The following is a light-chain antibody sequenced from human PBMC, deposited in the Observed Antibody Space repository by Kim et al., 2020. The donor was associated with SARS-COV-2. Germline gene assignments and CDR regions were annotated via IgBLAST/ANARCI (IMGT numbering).Light chain of an antibody. Sequence: SAAVGDRVTITCRASQGINTWLAWYQQKPGKAPKLLIYLASTLESGVPPRFSGSGSGTEFTLTINSLQPDDFATYYCQHYSRFPYTFGQGTKLEI. V-gene: IGKV1-5*03. CDR1: QGINTW. J-gene: IGKJ2*01. CDR2: LAS. CDR3: QHYSRFPYT.